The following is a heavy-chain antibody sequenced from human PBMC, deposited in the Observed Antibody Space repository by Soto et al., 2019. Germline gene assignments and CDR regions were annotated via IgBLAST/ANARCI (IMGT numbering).Heavy chain of an antibody. CDR2: ISGSGGGT. D-gene: IGHD3-3*01. Sequence: DVQLLAPGRGVVQPGWSPRLACAASGFTFSSSSMTWVRQAPGKGREWVSGISGSGGGTYYADSVKGRFTISRDNSKTTLYLQMNSLRAAHTAVYYCATDIYELSLTCFDSWGQGPLVTVAS. CDR3: ATDIYELSLTCFDS. CDR1: GFTFSSSS. J-gene: IGHJ4*02. V-gene: IGHV3-23*01.